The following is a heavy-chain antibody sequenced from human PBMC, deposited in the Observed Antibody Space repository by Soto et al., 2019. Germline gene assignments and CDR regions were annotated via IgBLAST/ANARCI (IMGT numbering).Heavy chain of an antibody. V-gene: IGHV3-64D*08. CDR2: ISSNGGST. J-gene: IGHJ5*02. D-gene: IGHD6-13*01. Sequence: GGSLRLSCSASGFTFSSYAMHWVRQAPGKGLEYVSAISSNGGSTYYADSVKGRFTISRDNSKNTLYLQMSSLRAEDTAVYYCVKDLIAAAVWFDPWGQGTLVTVSS. CDR3: VKDLIAAAVWFDP. CDR1: GFTFSSYA.